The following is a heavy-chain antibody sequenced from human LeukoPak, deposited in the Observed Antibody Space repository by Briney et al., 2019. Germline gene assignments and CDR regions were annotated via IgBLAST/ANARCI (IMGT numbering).Heavy chain of an antibody. J-gene: IGHJ4*02. V-gene: IGHV1-46*01. D-gene: IGHD3-22*01. CDR2: INPSGGST. CDR1: GYTFTGYY. CDR3: ARGDSAYSPFDY. Sequence: ASVKVSCKASGYTFTGYYMHWVRQAPGQGLEWMGMINPSGGSTTYEQKFQGRVTMTRDTSTSTVDMELSSVRSEDTALYYCARGDSAYSPFDYWGQGTLVTVSS.